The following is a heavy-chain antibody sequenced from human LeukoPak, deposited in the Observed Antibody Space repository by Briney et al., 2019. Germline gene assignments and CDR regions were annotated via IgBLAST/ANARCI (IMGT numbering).Heavy chain of an antibody. V-gene: IGHV5-51*01. CDR2: IYPGDSDT. D-gene: IGHD4-11*01. Sequence: GESLKISCQGSGFSFTNYWIGWVRQMPGKGLEWVGVIYPGDSDTLYRSSFQGLVTISADKSINTLYLQWSSLQASDSAVYYRAKRRRDGLQSPNWFDPWGQGTLVIVSS. J-gene: IGHJ5*02. CDR1: GFSFTNYW. CDR3: AKRRRDGLQSPNWFDP.